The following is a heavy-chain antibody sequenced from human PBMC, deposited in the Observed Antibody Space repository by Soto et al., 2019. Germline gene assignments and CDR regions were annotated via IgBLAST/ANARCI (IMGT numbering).Heavy chain of an antibody. D-gene: IGHD2-15*01. CDR1: GGSISSGDYY. V-gene: IGHV4-39*01. CDR3: ARHTPAISISDH. J-gene: IGHJ4*02. CDR2: IYYSGST. Sequence: ASETLSLTCTVSGGSISSGDYYWSWIRQPPGKGLEWIGSIYYSGSTYYNPSLKSRVTISVDTSKNQFSLKLSSVTAADTAVYYCARHTPAISISDHWGQGTLVTVSS.